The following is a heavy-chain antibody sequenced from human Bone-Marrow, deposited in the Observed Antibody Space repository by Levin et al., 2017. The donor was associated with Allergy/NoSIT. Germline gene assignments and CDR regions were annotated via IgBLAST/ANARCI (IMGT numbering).Heavy chain of an antibody. CDR2: ISSSSSPT. V-gene: IGHV3-48*02. J-gene: IGHJ6*02. Sequence: GESLKISCAASGFIFSSYSMNWVRQAPGTGLEWVSYISSSSSPTYYADSVKGRFTISRDNAKNSLYLQMNSLRDEDTAVYYCARAPRQQPLGPYDLDVWGQGTTVTVSS. D-gene: IGHD6-13*01. CDR3: ARAPRQQPLGPYDLDV. CDR1: GFIFSSYS.